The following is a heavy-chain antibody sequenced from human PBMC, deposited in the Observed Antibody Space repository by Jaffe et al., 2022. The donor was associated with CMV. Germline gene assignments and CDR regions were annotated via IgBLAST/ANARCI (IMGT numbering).Heavy chain of an antibody. CDR3: ARDLRIAAAGTDGSYYYYYGMDV. CDR2: IGTAGDT. D-gene: IGHD6-13*01. J-gene: IGHJ6*02. CDR1: GFTFSSYD. Sequence: EVQLVESGGGLVQPGGSLRLSCAASGFTFSSYDMHWVRQATGKGLEWVSAIGTAGDTYYPGSVKGRFTISRENAKNSLYLQMNSLRAGDTAVYYCARDLRIAAAGTDGSYYYYYGMDVWGQGTTVTVSS. V-gene: IGHV3-13*01.